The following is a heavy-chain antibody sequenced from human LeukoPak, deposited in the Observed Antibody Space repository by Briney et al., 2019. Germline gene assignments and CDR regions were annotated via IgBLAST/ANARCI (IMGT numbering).Heavy chain of an antibody. J-gene: IGHJ3*02. CDR1: GYTFTSYY. CDR2: INPSGGST. V-gene: IGHV1-46*01. Sequence: ASVKVACKASGYTFTSYYMHWVRQAPGQGLEWMGIINPSGGSTSYAQKFQGRVTMTRDTSTSTVYMELSSLRSEDTAVYYCARASMSHAFDIWGQGTMVTVSS. CDR3: ARASMSHAFDI.